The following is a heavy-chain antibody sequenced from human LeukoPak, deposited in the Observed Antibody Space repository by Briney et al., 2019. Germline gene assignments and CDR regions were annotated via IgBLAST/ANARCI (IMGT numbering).Heavy chain of an antibody. CDR2: IYYSGNT. J-gene: IGHJ4*02. D-gene: IGHD5-12*01. CDR1: GGSISSYY. Sequence: PSETLSLTCTVSGGSISSYYWSWIRQPPGKGLEWIGYIYYSGNTNYNPSLKSRLTISVDTSKNQFSLKLSPVTAADTAVYYCARARSGYDYFDWGQGTLVTVSS. V-gene: IGHV4-59*01. CDR3: ARARSGYDYFD.